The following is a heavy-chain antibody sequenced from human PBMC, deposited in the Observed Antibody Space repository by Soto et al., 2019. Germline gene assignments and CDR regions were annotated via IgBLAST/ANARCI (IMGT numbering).Heavy chain of an antibody. CDR1: GFTFSAYY. CDR3: ARPGEQWLSYFDY. J-gene: IGHJ4*02. Sequence: GGSLRLSCAASGFTFSAYYMSWIRQAPGKGLEWVSSISSSGSTIYSADSVKGRFTISRDNAKNSLYLQINSLRAEDTAVYYCARPGEQWLSYFDYWGQGTLVTVSS. CDR2: ISSSGSTI. D-gene: IGHD6-19*01. V-gene: IGHV3-11*01.